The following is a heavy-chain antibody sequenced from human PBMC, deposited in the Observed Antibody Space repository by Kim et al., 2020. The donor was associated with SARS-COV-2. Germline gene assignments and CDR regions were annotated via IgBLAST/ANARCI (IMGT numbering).Heavy chain of an antibody. Sequence: RTYYADSVKGRFTISRDNRKNTLYLQMNSLRVEDTAVYYCARTRSGLIDYWGQGTLVTVSS. V-gene: IGHV3-66*01. D-gene: IGHD3-3*01. CDR3: ARTRSGLIDY. CDR2: RT. J-gene: IGHJ4*02.